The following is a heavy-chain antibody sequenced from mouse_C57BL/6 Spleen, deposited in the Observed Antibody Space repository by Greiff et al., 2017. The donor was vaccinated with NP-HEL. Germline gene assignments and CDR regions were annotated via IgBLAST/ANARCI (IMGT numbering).Heavy chain of an antibody. CDR1: GYTFTDYE. CDR3: TRVGHYYGSSYHDVDY. CDR2: IDPETGGT. Sequence: VQLQQSGAELVRPGASVTLSCKASGYTFTDYEMHWVKQTPVHGLEWIGAIDPETGGTAYNQKFKGKAILTADKSSSTAYMELRSLTSEDSAVYYCTRVGHYYGSSYHDVDYWGQGTTLTVSS. J-gene: IGHJ2*01. V-gene: IGHV1-15*01. D-gene: IGHD1-1*01.